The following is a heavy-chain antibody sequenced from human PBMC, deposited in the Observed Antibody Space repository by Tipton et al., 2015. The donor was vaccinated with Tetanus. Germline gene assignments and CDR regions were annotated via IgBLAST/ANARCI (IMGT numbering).Heavy chain of an antibody. CDR3: TTSGIVGFGYRVDY. J-gene: IGHJ4*02. V-gene: IGHV3-15*07. Sequence: SLRLSCATSGLFFKNAWMNWVRQAPGKGLEWVDRVKNKADGGTTDYSARVKGRFSISRDDSKDTLFLQMNSLKTEDTAVYYCTTSGIVGFGYRVDYWGRGTLVVVPS. D-gene: IGHD2-21*01. CDR1: GLFFKNAW. CDR2: VKNKADGGTT.